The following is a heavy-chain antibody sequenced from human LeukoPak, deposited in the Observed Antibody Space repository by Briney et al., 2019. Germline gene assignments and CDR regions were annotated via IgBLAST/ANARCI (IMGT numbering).Heavy chain of an antibody. D-gene: IGHD2-15*01. Sequence: PGGSLRLSCAASGFTFSSYSMNWVRQAPGKGLEWVSSISSSSSYIYYADSVKGRFTISRDNAKNSLYLQMNSLSAEDTAVYYCASGYCSGGSCYSRHFFDYWGQGTLVTVSS. V-gene: IGHV3-21*01. CDR3: ASGYCSGGSCYSRHFFDY. CDR2: ISSSSSYI. J-gene: IGHJ4*02. CDR1: GFTFSSYS.